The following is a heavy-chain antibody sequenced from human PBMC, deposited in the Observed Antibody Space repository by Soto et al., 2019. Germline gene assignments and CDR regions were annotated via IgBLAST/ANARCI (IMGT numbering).Heavy chain of an antibody. Sequence: PGGSLRLSCAASGFTFSSYWMHWVRQAPGKGLERVSVIGGGGGSPYYADYVKGRFTISRDNSKNTLYLQMNSLRADDTAVYYCAKGAATKGFTSVGPDP. J-gene: IGHJ5*02. V-gene: IGHV3-23*01. D-gene: IGHD2-2*01. CDR1: GFTFSSYW. CDR3: AKGAATKGFTSVGPDP. CDR2: IGGGGGSP.